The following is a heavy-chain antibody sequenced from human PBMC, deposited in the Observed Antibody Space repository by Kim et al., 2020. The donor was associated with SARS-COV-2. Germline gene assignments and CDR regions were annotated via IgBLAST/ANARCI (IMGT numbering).Heavy chain of an antibody. CDR1: GGSISSYY. CDR2: IYYSGST. V-gene: IGHV4-59*01. CDR3: ARDRGLLWFGESLL. J-gene: IGHJ4*02. Sequence: SETLSLTCTVSGGSISSYYWSWIRQPPGKGLEWIGYIYYSGSTNYNPSLKSRVTISVDTSKNQFSLKLSSVTAADTAVYYCARDRGLLWFGESLLWGQGTLVTVSS. D-gene: IGHD3-10*01.